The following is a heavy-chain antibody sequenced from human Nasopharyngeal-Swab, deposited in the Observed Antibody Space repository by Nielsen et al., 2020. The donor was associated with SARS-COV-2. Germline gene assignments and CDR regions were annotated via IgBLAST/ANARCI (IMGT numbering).Heavy chain of an antibody. Sequence: GGSLRLSCAASGFTVSSHYMTWVRQAPGKGLEWVSVIHSGGSAYYADSVKGSFTISRDNSKNTLYLQMNSLRAEDTAVYYCARVPAGGYDSSGGYWGQGTLVTVSS. V-gene: IGHV3-66*01. CDR1: GFTVSSHY. J-gene: IGHJ4*02. CDR2: IHSGGSA. D-gene: IGHD3-22*01. CDR3: ARVPAGGYDSSGGY.